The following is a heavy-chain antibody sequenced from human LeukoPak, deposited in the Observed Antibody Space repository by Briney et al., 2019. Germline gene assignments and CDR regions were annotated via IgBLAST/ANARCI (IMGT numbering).Heavy chain of an antibody. J-gene: IGHJ4*02. Sequence: GGSLRLSCAASGFTFSDYYMTWIRQAPGKGLEWVSYISNSGNTIYYADSVKGRFTISRDNAKNSLYLQMNSLRAEDTAVYYCARLGRPGYSSSGYDYWGQGTLVTVSS. CDR1: GFTFSDYY. D-gene: IGHD6-13*01. CDR2: ISNSGNTI. CDR3: ARLGRPGYSSSGYDY. V-gene: IGHV3-11*01.